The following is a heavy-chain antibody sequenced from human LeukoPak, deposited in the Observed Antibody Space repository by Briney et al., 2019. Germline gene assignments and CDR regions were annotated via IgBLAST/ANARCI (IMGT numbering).Heavy chain of an antibody. CDR1: GFTFSSYW. D-gene: IGHD2-15*01. V-gene: IGHV3-7*01. CDR2: IKQVGSER. CDR3: ARGRNLGVAGVIEYFQL. Sequence: GGSRRLSCAASGFTFSSYWMSWVRQAPGKGLEWVANIKQVGSERYYVDSVKGRFTISRDNAKNSPYLQMTSVRAEDTAVYYCARGRNLGVAGVIEYFQLWGQGTLVTVSS. J-gene: IGHJ1*01.